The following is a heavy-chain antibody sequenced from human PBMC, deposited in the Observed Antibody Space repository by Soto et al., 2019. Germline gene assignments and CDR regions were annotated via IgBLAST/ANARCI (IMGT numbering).Heavy chain of an antibody. CDR1: GFTFNNFA. CDR2: ISDSGGNT. J-gene: IGHJ4*02. CDR3: AKRRYCSNTNCYDFDC. D-gene: IGHD2-2*01. V-gene: IGHV3-23*01. Sequence: EVQLLESGGDLVQPGGSLRLSCAASGFTFNNFAMNWVRQAPGKGLEWVSGISDSGGNTYYTDSVKGRFTISRDNSKNTLYLQMNSLRAEDTAIYYCAKRRYCSNTNCYDFDCWGQGTLVTVSS.